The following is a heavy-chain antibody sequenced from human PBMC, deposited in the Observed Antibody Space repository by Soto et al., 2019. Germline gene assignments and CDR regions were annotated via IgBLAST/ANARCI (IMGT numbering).Heavy chain of an antibody. Sequence: ETLSLTCTVSGGSISSSSYYWGWIRQPPGKGLEWIGSIYYSGSTYYNPSLKSRVTISVDTSKNQFSLKLSSVTAADTAVYYCARHVAARPRYYYGMDVWGQGTTVTVSS. J-gene: IGHJ6*02. CDR2: IYYSGST. CDR1: GGSISSSSYY. CDR3: ARHVAARPRYYYGMDV. V-gene: IGHV4-39*01. D-gene: IGHD6-6*01.